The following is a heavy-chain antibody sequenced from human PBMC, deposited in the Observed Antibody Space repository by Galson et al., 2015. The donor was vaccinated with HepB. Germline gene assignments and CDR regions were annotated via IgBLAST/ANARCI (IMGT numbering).Heavy chain of an antibody. D-gene: IGHD2-15*01. CDR3: ARAVVAATLYYYGMDV. CDR1: GGTFSSYA. J-gene: IGHJ6*02. V-gene: IGHV1-69*13. Sequence: SVKVSCKASGGTFSSYAISWVRQAPGQGLEWMGGIIPIFGTANYAQKFQGRVTITADESTSTAYMELSSLRSEDTAVYYCARAVVAATLYYYGMDVWGQGTTVTVSS. CDR2: IIPIFGTA.